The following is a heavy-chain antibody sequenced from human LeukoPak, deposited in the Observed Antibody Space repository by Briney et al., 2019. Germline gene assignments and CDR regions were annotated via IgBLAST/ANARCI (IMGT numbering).Heavy chain of an antibody. CDR1: GGSISSGSYY. V-gene: IGHV4-61*02. Sequence: SETLSLTCTVSGGSISSGSYYWSWIRQPAGKGLEWIGRIYTSGSTNYNPSLKSRVTISVDTSKNQFSLKLSSVTAADTAVYYCARDLLLWFGESNDAFDIWGQGTMVTVSS. CDR2: IYTSGST. J-gene: IGHJ3*02. D-gene: IGHD3-10*01. CDR3: ARDLLLWFGESNDAFDI.